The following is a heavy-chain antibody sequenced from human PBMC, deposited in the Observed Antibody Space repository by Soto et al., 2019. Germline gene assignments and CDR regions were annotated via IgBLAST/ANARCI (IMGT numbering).Heavy chain of an antibody. CDR2: IFHCGKA. CDR1: GASVNSANFH. CDR3: ARGNTPSSSWYGGDSDI. Sequence: SETLSLTCTVSGASVNSANFHWSWIRQPPGKGLEWIGYIFHCGKANYNPSLKSRVTISIDTSKNQFSLKLSSVTAADTAVYYCARGNTPSSSWYGGDSDIWGQGTMVTVSS. J-gene: IGHJ3*02. D-gene: IGHD6-13*01. V-gene: IGHV4-61*01.